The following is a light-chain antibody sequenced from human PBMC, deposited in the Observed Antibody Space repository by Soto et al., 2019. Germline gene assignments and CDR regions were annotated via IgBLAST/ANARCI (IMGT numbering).Light chain of an antibody. J-gene: IGKJ1*01. CDR2: DAS. CDR1: QSIGRW. Sequence: DIQMTQSPSSLSASVEDRVIITCRASQSIGRWLAWYQQKPGKAPKLLIFDASTLENGVPARFSGSRSGPEFSLTISSLQPDDFATYYCQQYYSYWTFGQGTKVDIK. V-gene: IGKV1-5*01. CDR3: QQYYSYWT.